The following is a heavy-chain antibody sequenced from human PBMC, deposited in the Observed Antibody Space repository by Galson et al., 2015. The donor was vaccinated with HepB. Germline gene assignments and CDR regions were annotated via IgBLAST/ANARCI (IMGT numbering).Heavy chain of an antibody. CDR3: ARDRRSSSWYAYNYYYGMDV. V-gene: IGHV3-74*01. D-gene: IGHD6-13*01. J-gene: IGHJ6*02. Sequence: SLRLSCAASGFTFSSYWMHWVRQAPGKGLVWVSRINSDGSSTSYADSVKGRFTISRDNAKNTLYLQMNSLRAEDTAVYYCARDRRSSSWYAYNYYYGMDVWGQGTTVTVSS. CDR2: INSDGSST. CDR1: GFTFSSYW.